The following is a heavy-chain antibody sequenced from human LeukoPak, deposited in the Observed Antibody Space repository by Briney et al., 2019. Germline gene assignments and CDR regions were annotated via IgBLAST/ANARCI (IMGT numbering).Heavy chain of an antibody. CDR2: IYYSGST. CDR3: ARDYGQLVFDY. D-gene: IGHD6-6*01. Sequence: SETLSLTCTVSGGSISSGSYYWSWIRQPPGKGLEWIGYIYYSGSTNYNPSLKSRVTTSVDTSKNQFSLKLSSVTAADTAVYYCARDYGQLVFDYWGQGTLVTVSS. CDR1: GGSISSGSYY. V-gene: IGHV4-61*01. J-gene: IGHJ4*02.